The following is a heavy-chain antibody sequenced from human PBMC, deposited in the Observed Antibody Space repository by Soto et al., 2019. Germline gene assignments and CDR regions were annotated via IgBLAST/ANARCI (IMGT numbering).Heavy chain of an antibody. D-gene: IGHD6-13*01. J-gene: IGHJ5*02. Sequence: SETLSLTCTVSGGSISSYYWSWIRQPAGKGLEWIGRIYTSGSTNYNPSLKSRVTMSVDTSKNQFSLKLSSVTAADTAVYYCPRDLGDGSSWSNWFDPWGQGTLVTVS. CDR3: PRDLGDGSSWSNWFDP. CDR1: GGSISSYY. CDR2: IYTSGST. V-gene: IGHV4-4*07.